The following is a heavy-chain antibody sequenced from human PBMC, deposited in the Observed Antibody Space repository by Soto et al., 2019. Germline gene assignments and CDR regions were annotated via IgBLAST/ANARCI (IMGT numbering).Heavy chain of an antibody. CDR1: GGIYSSYD. Sequence: HVQLVQSGAEVKKPRSSVKVSCKASGGIYSSYDMSWVRQAPGQGLEWMGGIIPVFGTANYAQKFQGRVTITADESTTTVYMDVSSLRSDDSAVYYCASGDATKIVVTTYYGMDVWGQATTVTVSS. D-gene: IGHD4-17*01. CDR3: ASGDATKIVVTTYYGMDV. J-gene: IGHJ6*02. CDR2: IIPVFGTA. V-gene: IGHV1-69*12.